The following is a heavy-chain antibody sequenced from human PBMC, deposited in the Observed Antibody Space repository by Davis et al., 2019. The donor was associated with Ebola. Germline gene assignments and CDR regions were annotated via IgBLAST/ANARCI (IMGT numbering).Heavy chain of an antibody. CDR3: ARDAVPAAQDY. J-gene: IGHJ4*02. CDR2: IRQDGGET. CDR1: GFSFGTYG. V-gene: IGHV3-7*03. Sequence: GESLKISCTAFGFSFGTYGMHWVRQAPGKGLEWVANIRQDGGETYYADSVKGRFAISRDNAKNSLYLQMNSLRAEDTAIYYCARDAVPAAQDYWGQGTLVTVSS. D-gene: IGHD2-2*01.